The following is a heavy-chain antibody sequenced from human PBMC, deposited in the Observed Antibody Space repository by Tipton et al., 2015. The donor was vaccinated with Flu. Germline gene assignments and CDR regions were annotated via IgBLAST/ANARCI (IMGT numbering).Heavy chain of an antibody. D-gene: IGHD6-19*01. CDR3: ASIIAVAGTSRVDY. CDR1: GGSISSSSYY. Sequence: LRLSCTVSGGSISSSSYYWGWIRQPPGKGLEWIGSIYYSGSTYYNPSLKSRVTISVDTSKNQFSLKLSSVTAADTAVYYCASIIAVAGTSRVDYWGQGTLVTVSS. CDR2: IYYSGST. V-gene: IGHV4-39*01. J-gene: IGHJ4*02.